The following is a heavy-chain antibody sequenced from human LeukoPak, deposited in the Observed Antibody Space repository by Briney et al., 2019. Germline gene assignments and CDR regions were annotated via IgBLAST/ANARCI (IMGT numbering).Heavy chain of an antibody. D-gene: IGHD5-12*01. Sequence: SETLSLTCTVSGGSMSNYYWSWVRQTPGKGLEWIGYISYSGSTNHNPPLKSRVTISVDTSKNRFSLKLSSVTAADTAVCYCARRGRAAGKYGGYEYWYFDYWGQGTLVTVSS. CDR2: ISYSGST. CDR1: GGSMSNYY. CDR3: ARRGRAAGKYGGYEYWYFDY. J-gene: IGHJ4*02. V-gene: IGHV4-59*08.